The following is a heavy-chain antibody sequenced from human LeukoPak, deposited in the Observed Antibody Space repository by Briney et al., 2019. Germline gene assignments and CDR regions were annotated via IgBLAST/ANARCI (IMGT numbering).Heavy chain of an antibody. D-gene: IGHD3-16*01. Sequence: PGGSLRLSCAASGFTFSSYWMHWVRQAPGKGLVWVSRINTDGSSTSYADSVKGRFTISRDNAKNTLYLQMNSLRAEDTAVYYCARRVPSQVITDHFDYWGRGILVTVSS. V-gene: IGHV3-74*01. J-gene: IGHJ4*02. CDR2: INTDGSST. CDR3: ARRVPSQVITDHFDY. CDR1: GFTFSSYW.